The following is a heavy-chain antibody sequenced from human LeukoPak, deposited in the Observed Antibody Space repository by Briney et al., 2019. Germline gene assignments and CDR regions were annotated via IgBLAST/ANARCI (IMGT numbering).Heavy chain of an antibody. CDR1: GFTFSNAW. V-gene: IGHV3-15*07. CDR3: YTSITDY. CDR2: IRSKIDGGAT. Sequence: GGSLRLSCAASGFTFSNAWMNWVRQAPGKGLEWVGRIRSKIDGGATDYAAPVKGRFTISRDDSKNTLYLQINSLKIEDTAMYYCYTSITDYWGQGTLVTVSS. D-gene: IGHD2-21*01. J-gene: IGHJ4*02.